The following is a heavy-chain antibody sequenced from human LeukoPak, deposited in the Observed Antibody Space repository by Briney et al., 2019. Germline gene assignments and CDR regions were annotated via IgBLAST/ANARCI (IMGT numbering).Heavy chain of an antibody. Sequence: SETLSLTCSVSDDSISSYYWSWIRQPPGKGLEWIGYIYYSGSTNYNPSLKSRVTISVDTSKNQFSLKLSSVTAADTAVYYCARGSPSRTYCGGDCYSVWYFDLWGRGTLVTVSS. CDR1: DDSISSYY. J-gene: IGHJ2*01. CDR3: ARGSPSRTYCGGDCYSVWYFDL. V-gene: IGHV4-59*01. D-gene: IGHD2-21*02. CDR2: IYYSGST.